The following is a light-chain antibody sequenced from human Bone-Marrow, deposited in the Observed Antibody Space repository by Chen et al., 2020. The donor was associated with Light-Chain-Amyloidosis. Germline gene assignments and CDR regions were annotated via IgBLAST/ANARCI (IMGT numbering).Light chain of an antibody. Sequence: QSALTQPASVSGSPGQSITISCTGTSSDVGGYNHVSLYQHHPGKAPKLMIYEVSNRPSGISNRFSGSKSGNTASLSISGLQAEDEADYYCSSYTSSVSYVFGSGTKVTVL. CDR1: SSDVGGYNH. CDR3: SSYTSSVSYV. J-gene: IGLJ1*01. CDR2: EVS. V-gene: IGLV2-14*01.